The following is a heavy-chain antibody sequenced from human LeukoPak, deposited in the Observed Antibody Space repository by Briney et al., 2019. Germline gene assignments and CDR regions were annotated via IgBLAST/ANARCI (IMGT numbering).Heavy chain of an antibody. V-gene: IGHV4-59*01. CDR3: ARGLVLRYFDWPTGFDY. Sequence: SETLSLTCTVSGGSISSYYWSWIRQPPGKGLEWIGCIYYSGSTNYNPSLKSRVTISVDTSKNQFSLKLSSVTAADTAVYYCARGLVLRYFDWPTGFDYWGQGTLVTVSS. D-gene: IGHD3-9*01. J-gene: IGHJ4*02. CDR1: GGSISSYY. CDR2: IYYSGST.